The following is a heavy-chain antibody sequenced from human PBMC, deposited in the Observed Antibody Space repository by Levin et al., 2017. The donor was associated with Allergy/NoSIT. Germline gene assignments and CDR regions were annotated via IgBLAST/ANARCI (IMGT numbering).Heavy chain of an antibody. J-gene: IGHJ4*02. CDR2: ISYDGSNK. CDR1: GFTFSSYA. Sequence: LSLTCAASGFTFSSYAMHWVRQAPGKGLEWVAVISYDGSNKYYADSVKGRFTISRDNSKNTLYLQMNSLRAEDTAVYYCAAGLVIPYYFDYWGQGTLVTVSS. V-gene: IGHV3-30-3*01. CDR3: AAGLVIPYYFDY. D-gene: IGHD3/OR15-3a*01.